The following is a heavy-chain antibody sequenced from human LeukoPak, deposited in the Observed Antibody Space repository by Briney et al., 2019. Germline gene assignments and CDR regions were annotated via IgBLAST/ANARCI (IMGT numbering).Heavy chain of an antibody. J-gene: IGHJ5*01. CDR2: VSGSGSST. Sequence: GGSLRLSCAASGFTFSSYAMSWVRQAPGKGLEWVSGVSGSGSSTYYADSVKGRFTISRDNSKNTLYLQMNSLRAEDTALYYCAKRSGYDSGWFYSWGQGTLVTVSS. CDR3: AKRSGYDSGWFYS. V-gene: IGHV3-23*01. D-gene: IGHD5-12*01. CDR1: GFTFSSYA.